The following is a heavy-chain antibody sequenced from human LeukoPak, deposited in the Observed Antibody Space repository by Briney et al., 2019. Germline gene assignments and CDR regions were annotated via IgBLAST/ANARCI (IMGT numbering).Heavy chain of an antibody. V-gene: IGHV4-39*07. CDR2: IDYSGST. Sequence: SETLSLTCTVSGGSISSSSYYWGWIRQPPGQGLVWIGSIDYSGSTYYNPSLKSRVTISVDTSKNQFSLKLRSVTAADTAVYYCARVGGITMIVVLITDAFDIWGQGTMVTVSS. D-gene: IGHD3-22*01. CDR1: GGSISSSSYY. J-gene: IGHJ3*02. CDR3: ARVGGITMIVVLITDAFDI.